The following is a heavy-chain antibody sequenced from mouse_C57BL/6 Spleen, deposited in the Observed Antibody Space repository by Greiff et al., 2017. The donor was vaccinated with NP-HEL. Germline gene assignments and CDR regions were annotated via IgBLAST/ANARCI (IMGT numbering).Heavy chain of an antibody. Sequence: VQLQQSGAELVRPGASVKLSCTASGFTIKDYYMHWVKQRPEQGLEWIGRIDPEDGDTEYAPKFQGKATMTADTSSNTAYLQLSSLTSEDTAVYYCTTPITTVVATGYWGQGTTLTVSS. V-gene: IGHV14-1*01. CDR2: IDPEDGDT. J-gene: IGHJ2*01. D-gene: IGHD1-1*01. CDR3: TTPITTVVATGY. CDR1: GFTIKDYY.